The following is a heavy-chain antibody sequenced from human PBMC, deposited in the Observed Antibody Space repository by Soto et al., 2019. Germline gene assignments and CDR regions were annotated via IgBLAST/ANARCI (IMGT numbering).Heavy chain of an antibody. Sequence: GGALRLSCVGSGFTFSTYIINWVRQSPGKGLEWVSSISSRSDVYYADSVKGRFTISRDNAKNSVSLQMNSLRAEDTAVYYCAREYTAWPLAYGLDVWGQGTTVTVSS. CDR3: AREYTAWPLAYGLDV. CDR1: GFTFSTYI. V-gene: IGHV3-21*01. D-gene: IGHD2-2*02. CDR2: ISSRSDV. J-gene: IGHJ6*02.